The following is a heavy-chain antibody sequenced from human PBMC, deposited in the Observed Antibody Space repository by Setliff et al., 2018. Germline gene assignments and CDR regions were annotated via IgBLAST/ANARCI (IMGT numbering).Heavy chain of an antibody. CDR1: GGSISPYF. CDR2: IHHNGNT. V-gene: IGHV4-59*01. D-gene: IGHD5-18*01. J-gene: IGHJ6*02. CDR3: VRDRTAYSYGLDV. Sequence: PSETLSLTCTVSGGSISPYFWSWIRQPPGKGLEWIGYIHHNGNTNFNPSLKTRLTMSVDTSKNQFALNLRSVTAADTAVYYCVRDRTAYSYGLDVWGQGTTVTVSS.